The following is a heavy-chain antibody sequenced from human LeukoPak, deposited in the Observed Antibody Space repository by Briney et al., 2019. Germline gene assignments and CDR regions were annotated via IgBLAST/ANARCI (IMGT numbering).Heavy chain of an antibody. CDR2: ISYDGSNK. V-gene: IGHV3-30*03. D-gene: IGHD1-26*01. CDR3: ADSGSYSLY. Sequence: PGGSLRLSYAASGFTFSSYDMHWVRQAPGKGLEWVAFISYDGSNKYYVDSVKGRFTISRDNSKNTLYLQMNSLRAEDTAVYHCADSGSYSLYWGQGTLVTVSS. J-gene: IGHJ4*02. CDR1: GFTFSSYD.